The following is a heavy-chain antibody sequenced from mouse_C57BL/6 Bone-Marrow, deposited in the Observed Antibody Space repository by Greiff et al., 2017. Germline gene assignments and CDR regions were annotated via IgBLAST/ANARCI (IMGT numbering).Heavy chain of an antibody. CDR3: ARFCDYDGGYAMDY. V-gene: IGHV1-55*01. CDR2: IYPGSGST. CDR1: GYTFTSYW. D-gene: IGHD2-4*01. Sequence: VQLQQPGAELVKPGASVKMSCKASGYTFTSYWITWVKQRPGQGLEWIGDIYPGSGSTNYNEKFKSKATLTVDTSSSTAYMQLSSLTSEGSAVYYCARFCDYDGGYAMDYWGQGTSVTVSS. J-gene: IGHJ4*01.